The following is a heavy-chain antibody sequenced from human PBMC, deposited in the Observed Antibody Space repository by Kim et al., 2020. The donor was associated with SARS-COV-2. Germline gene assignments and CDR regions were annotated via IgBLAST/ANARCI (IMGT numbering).Heavy chain of an antibody. D-gene: IGHD2-2*01. V-gene: IGHV5-51*01. Sequence: GESLKISCKGSGYSFTSYWIGWVRQMPGKGLEWMGIIYPGDSDTRYSPSFQGQVTISADKSISTAYLQWSSLKASDTAMYYCARGGVVPAATYYYYGMDVWGQGSTVTVSS. CDR2: IYPGDSDT. J-gene: IGHJ6*02. CDR1: GYSFTSYW. CDR3: ARGGVVPAATYYYYGMDV.